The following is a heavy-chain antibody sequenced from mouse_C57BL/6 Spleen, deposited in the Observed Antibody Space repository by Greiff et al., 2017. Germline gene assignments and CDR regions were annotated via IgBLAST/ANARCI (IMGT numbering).Heavy chain of an antibody. J-gene: IGHJ2*01. D-gene: IGHD1-1*01. CDR3: ARFTTVVATGGYFDY. CDR2: IYPGDGDT. V-gene: IGHV1-82*01. CDR1: GYAFSSSW. Sequence: QVQLKESGPELVKPGASVKISCKASGYAFSSSWMNWVKQRPGKGLEWIGRIYPGDGDTNYNGKFKGKATLTADKSSSTAYMQLSSLTSEDSAVYFCARFTTVVATGGYFDYWGQGTTLTVSS.